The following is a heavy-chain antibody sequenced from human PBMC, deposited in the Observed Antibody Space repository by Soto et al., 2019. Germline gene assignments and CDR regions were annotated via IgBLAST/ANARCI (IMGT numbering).Heavy chain of an antibody. D-gene: IGHD2-2*01. CDR1: GGSISSGGYS. CDR2: IYHSGST. Sequence: QLQLQESGSGLVKPSQTLSLTCAVSGGSISSGGYSWSWIRQPPGKGLEWIGYIYHSGSTYYNPSLKSRVTISVDRSKNQFSLKLSSVTAADTAVYYCASRTIHKNLHFDYWGQGTLVTVSS. CDR3: ASRTIHKNLHFDY. V-gene: IGHV4-30-2*01. J-gene: IGHJ4*02.